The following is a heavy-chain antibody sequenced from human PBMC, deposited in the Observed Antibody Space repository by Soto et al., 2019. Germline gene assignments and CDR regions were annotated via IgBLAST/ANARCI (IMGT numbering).Heavy chain of an antibody. D-gene: IGHD2-15*01. CDR1: GFTFSSYS. J-gene: IGHJ6*03. V-gene: IGHV3-48*01. CDR3: ARVRWNSYYMDV. CDR2: ISSSSSNI. Sequence: PGGSLRLSCAASGFTFSSYSMNWVRQAPGKGLEWVSYISSSSSNIYYADSVKGRFTISRDNAKNSLYLQMNSLRAEDTAMYYCARVRWNSYYMDVWGKGTTVTVSS.